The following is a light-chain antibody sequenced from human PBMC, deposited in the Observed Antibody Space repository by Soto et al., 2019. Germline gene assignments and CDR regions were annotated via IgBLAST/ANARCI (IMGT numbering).Light chain of an antibody. Sequence: QSVLTQSSSASASLGSSVKLTCTLSSGHSSYIIAWHQQQPGKAPRYLMKLEGSGSYNKGSXVPDRFSGSSSGADRYLTISNLQFEDEADYYCETWDSNTHTVFGGGTKLTVL. CDR3: ETWDSNTHTV. CDR1: SGHSSYI. CDR2: LEGSGSY. J-gene: IGLJ3*02. V-gene: IGLV4-60*02.